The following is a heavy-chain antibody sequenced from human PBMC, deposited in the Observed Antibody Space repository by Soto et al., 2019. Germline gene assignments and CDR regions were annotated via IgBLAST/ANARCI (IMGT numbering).Heavy chain of an antibody. V-gene: IGHV4-59*01. Sequence: SETLSLTCTVSGAPIKTFYWCCLSQCPGRRLAWLGHIYYTGSTNYNPSLNSRVTISLDTSNNQFSLRLNSVTATHTAVYYCARRRDGYTGVWFDPWGQGTMVTVSS. J-gene: IGHJ5*02. CDR3: ARRRDGYTGVWFDP. D-gene: IGHD5-12*01. CDR2: IYYTGST. CDR1: GAPIKTFY.